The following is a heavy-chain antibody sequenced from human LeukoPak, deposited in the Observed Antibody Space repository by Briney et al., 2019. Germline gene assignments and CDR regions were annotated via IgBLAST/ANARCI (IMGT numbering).Heavy chain of an antibody. CDR3: AKEGDIVLMVYAPVDFDY. J-gene: IGHJ4*02. Sequence: GGSLRLSCAASGFTFSSYAMSWVRQAPGKGLEWVSAISGSGGSTYYADSVKGRFTISRDNSKNTLYLQMNSPRAEDTAVYYCAKEGDIVLMVYAPVDFDYWGQGTLVTVSS. D-gene: IGHD2-8*01. CDR2: ISGSGGST. V-gene: IGHV3-23*01. CDR1: GFTFSSYA.